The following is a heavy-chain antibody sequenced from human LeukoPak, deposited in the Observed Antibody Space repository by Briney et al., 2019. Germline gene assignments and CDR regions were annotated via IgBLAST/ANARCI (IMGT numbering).Heavy chain of an antibody. CDR1: GFTFSDYY. CDR3: ARPKQTGIAAAGRTSY. V-gene: IGHV3-11*01. Sequence: GGSLRLSCAASGFTFSDYYMSWIRQAPGKGLEWVSYISSSGSTIYYADSVKGRFTISRDNAKNSLYLQMNSLRAEDRAVYYCARPKQTGIAAAGRTSYWGQGTLVTVSS. J-gene: IGHJ4*02. CDR2: ISSSGSTI. D-gene: IGHD6-13*01.